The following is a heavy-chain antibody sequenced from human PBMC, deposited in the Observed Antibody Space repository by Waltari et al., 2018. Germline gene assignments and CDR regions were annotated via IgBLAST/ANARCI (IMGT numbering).Heavy chain of an antibody. Sequence: EVQLVGYGGGLFQPGGSLRLSCAASGFTVSSSYVSWVRQAPGKGLEWISFIYGVDSTLYVDSVKGRFTVSRDNSKNTVHLQMNSVRVDDTAVYYCATFSNWVHDTFDIWGQGTLVSVSS. D-gene: IGHD3-16*01. CDR2: IYGVDST. J-gene: IGHJ3*02. V-gene: IGHV3-53*01. CDR1: GFTVSSSY. CDR3: ATFSNWVHDTFDI.